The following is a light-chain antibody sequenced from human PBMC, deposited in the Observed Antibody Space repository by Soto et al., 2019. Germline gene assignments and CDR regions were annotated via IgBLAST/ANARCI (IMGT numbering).Light chain of an antibody. CDR2: EVS. J-gene: IGLJ1*01. V-gene: IGLV2-14*01. CDR3: CSYTSSSILHV. CDR1: SSDVGGYNF. Sequence: QSALTQPASVSGSPGQSITISCTGTSSDVGGYNFVSWYQQHPGKAPKLMIYEVSHRPSTVSNRFSGSKSGNTASLTISGLRAEDEADYYYCSYTSSSILHVFGTGTKLTVL.